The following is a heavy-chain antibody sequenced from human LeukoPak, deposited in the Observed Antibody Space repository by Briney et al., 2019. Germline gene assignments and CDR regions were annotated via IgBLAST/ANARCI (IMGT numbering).Heavy chain of an antibody. D-gene: IGHD3-22*01. V-gene: IGHV1-69*01. Sequence: GASVKVSCKASAGTFSSYAISWVRQAPGQGLEWMGGIIPIFGTANYAQKFQGRVTITADESTSTAYMELSSLRSEDTAVYYCARGQIVVGPYYFDYWGQGTLVTVSS. J-gene: IGHJ4*02. CDR3: ARGQIVVGPYYFDY. CDR2: IIPIFGTA. CDR1: AGTFSSYA.